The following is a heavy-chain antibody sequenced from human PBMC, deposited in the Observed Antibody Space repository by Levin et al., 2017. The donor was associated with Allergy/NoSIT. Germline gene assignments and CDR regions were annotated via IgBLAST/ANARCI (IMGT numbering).Heavy chain of an antibody. CDR3: ARDPRGYSQDY. Sequence: SQTLSLTCAVYGGSFSGYYWSWIRQPPGKGLEWIGEINHSGSTNYNPSLKSRVTISVDTSKNQFSLKLSSVTAADTAVYYCARDPRGYSQDYWGQGTLVTVSS. V-gene: IGHV4-34*01. J-gene: IGHJ4*02. CDR2: INHSGST. CDR1: GGSFSGYY. D-gene: IGHD2-15*01.